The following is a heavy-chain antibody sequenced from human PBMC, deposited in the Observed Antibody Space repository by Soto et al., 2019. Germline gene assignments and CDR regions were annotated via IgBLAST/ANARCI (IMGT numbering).Heavy chain of an antibody. V-gene: IGHV4-59*01. CDR2: IYYSGST. J-gene: IGHJ3*02. D-gene: IGHD3-10*01. CDR1: GGSISSYY. Sequence: SETLSLTCTVSGGSISSYYWSWIRQPPGKGLEWIGYIYYSGSTNYNPSLKSRVTISVDTSKNQFSLKLSSVTAADTAVYYCARGLWFGELPRDAFDIWGQGTMVTVSS. CDR3: ARGLWFGELPRDAFDI.